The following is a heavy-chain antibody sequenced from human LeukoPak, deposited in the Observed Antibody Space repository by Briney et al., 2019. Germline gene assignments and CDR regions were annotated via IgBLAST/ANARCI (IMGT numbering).Heavy chain of an antibody. CDR2: IYHSGSN. Sequence: PSETLSLTCAVFGGSVSSSTYYWGWIRQPPGKGLEWIGSIYHSGSNYYNPSLKSRVTISVDKSKNQFSLKLSSVTAADTAVYYCARDDFDSRAFDIWGQGTKVTVSS. V-gene: IGHV4-39*07. CDR3: ARDDFDSRAFDI. CDR1: GGSVSSSTYY. J-gene: IGHJ3*02. D-gene: IGHD3-22*01.